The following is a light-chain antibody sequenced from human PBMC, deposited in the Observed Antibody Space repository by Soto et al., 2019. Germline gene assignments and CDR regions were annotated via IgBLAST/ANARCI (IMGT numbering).Light chain of an antibody. CDR3: QRTSRTQWT. V-gene: IGKV1-39*01. CDR2: VAS. J-gene: IGKJ1*01. CDR1: QSISNY. Sequence: DLQMTQSPSSLSASVGDRVTITCRASQSISNYLNWYQQKRGKAPKLLIYVASNLQRGVPSRFSGSGSGTDFTLTISSLQPEDFATYYCQRTSRTQWTFGPGTKLEIK.